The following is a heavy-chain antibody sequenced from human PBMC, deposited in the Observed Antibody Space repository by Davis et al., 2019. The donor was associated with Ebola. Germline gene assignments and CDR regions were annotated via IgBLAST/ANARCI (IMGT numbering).Heavy chain of an antibody. J-gene: IGHJ4*02. D-gene: IGHD1-7*01. V-gene: IGHV1-8*01. Sequence: ASVKVSCKASGYTFTSYDINWVRQATGQGLEWMGWMNPNSGNTGYAQKFQGRVTMTRNTSISTAYMELSSLRSEDTAVYYCARERAWNYVPFDYWGQGTLVTVSS. CDR2: MNPNSGNT. CDR3: ARERAWNYVPFDY. CDR1: GYTFTSYD.